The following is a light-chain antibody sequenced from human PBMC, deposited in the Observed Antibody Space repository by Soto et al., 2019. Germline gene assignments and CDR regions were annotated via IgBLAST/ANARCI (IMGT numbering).Light chain of an antibody. CDR2: GAS. J-gene: IGKJ1*01. CDR3: QQYGSSPPRT. CDR1: QSVSNDF. Sequence: EIVLTRSPGILSWSPLEIGTPSVTPSQSVSNDFLAWYQQKPGQAPRLLIYGASTRATDVPDRFSGSGSGADFTLSISRLEPEHFAVYYCQQYGSSPPRTFGQGTKVDI. V-gene: IGKV3-20*01.